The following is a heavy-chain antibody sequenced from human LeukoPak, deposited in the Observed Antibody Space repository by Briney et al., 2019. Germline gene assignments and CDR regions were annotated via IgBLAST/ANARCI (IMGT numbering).Heavy chain of an antibody. CDR3: AREVPRYCSGGSCLRNAFDI. CDR1: GDSISSYY. D-gene: IGHD2-15*01. V-gene: IGHV4-4*07. Sequence: SETLSLTCTVSGDSISSYYWSWIRQPAGKGLEWIGRIYTSGSTNYNPSLKSRVTMSVDTSKNQFSLKLSSVTAADTAVYYCAREVPRYCSGGSCLRNAFDIWGQGTMVTVSS. CDR2: IYTSGST. J-gene: IGHJ3*02.